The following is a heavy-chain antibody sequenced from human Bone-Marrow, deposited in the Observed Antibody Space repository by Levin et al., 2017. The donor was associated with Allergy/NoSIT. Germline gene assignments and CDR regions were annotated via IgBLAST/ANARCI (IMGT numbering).Heavy chain of an antibody. CDR1: GGSISSYY. J-gene: IGHJ4*02. Sequence: SETLSLTCTVSGGSISSYYWSWIRQPAGKGLEWIGRIYTSGSTNYNPSLKSRVTMSVDTSKNQFSLKLSSVTAADTAVYYCARDTTMIVVATGGGFDYWGQGTLVTVSS. CDR3: ARDTTMIVVATGGGFDY. V-gene: IGHV4-4*07. CDR2: IYTSGST. D-gene: IGHD3-22*01.